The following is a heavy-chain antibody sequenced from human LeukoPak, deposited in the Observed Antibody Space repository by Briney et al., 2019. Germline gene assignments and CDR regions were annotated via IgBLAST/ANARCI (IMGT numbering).Heavy chain of an antibody. CDR1: GFTFSSYS. V-gene: IGHV3-7*01. CDR2: IKQDGGEK. J-gene: IGHJ6*03. CDR3: ASGAARINYYYYYMDV. Sequence: GGSLRLSCAASGFTFSSYSMNWVRQAPGKGLEWVANIKQDGGEKSYVDSVKGRFTISRDNAKNSLYLQMNSLRAEDTAVYYCASGAARINYYYYYMDVWGKGTTVTVSS. D-gene: IGHD6-6*01.